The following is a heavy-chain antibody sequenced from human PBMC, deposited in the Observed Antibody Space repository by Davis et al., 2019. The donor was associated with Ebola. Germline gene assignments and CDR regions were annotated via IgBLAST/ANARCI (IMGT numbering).Heavy chain of an antibody. Sequence: GESLKISCAASGFTFSSYGMHWVRQAPGKGLEWVAFIRYDGSNKYYADSVKGRFPISRDNSKNTLYLQMNSLRAEDTAVYYCAKDPGSGWQFDYWGQGTLVTVSS. D-gene: IGHD6-19*01. CDR2: IRYDGSNK. CDR1: GFTFSSYG. CDR3: AKDPGSGWQFDY. V-gene: IGHV3-30*02. J-gene: IGHJ4*02.